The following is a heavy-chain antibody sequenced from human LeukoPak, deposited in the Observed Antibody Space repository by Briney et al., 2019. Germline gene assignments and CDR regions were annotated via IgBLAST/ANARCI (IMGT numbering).Heavy chain of an antibody. J-gene: IGHJ4*02. CDR1: GYTFTSYG. CDR3: ARSRIVGTTLDYFDY. Sequence: GSSVKVSCKASGYTFTSYGISWMRQAPGQGLEWMGWISAYNGNTNFAQKLQGRVTMTTDTATRTVYMELRSLRSDDTAVYYCARSRIVGTTLDYFDYWGQGTLVTVSS. V-gene: IGHV1-18*01. CDR2: ISAYNGNT. D-gene: IGHD1-26*01.